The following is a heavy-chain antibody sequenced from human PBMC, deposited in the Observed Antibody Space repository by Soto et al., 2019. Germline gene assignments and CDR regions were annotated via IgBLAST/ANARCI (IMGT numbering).Heavy chain of an antibody. J-gene: IGHJ6*03. CDR2: INPNSGAT. Sequence: QVQLVQSGAEVRKPGASVTVSCRTSGDTFSDYYIHWVRQAPGQGLEWMGWINPNSGATNYAQKFRGWVTMTRDTSIRTVYMQLSRLRSDDTAVYYCARESGGATAPLDYYYFYMDVWGTGTKVTVSS. V-gene: IGHV1-2*04. CDR1: GDTFSDYY. D-gene: IGHD1-26*01. CDR3: ARESGGATAPLDYYYFYMDV.